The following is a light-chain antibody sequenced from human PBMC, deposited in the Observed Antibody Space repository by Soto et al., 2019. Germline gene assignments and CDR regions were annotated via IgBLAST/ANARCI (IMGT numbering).Light chain of an antibody. CDR2: NAS. J-gene: IGKJ5*01. Sequence: EILVTQSPATLSVYPGKRATLSCRASENVKFNLAWYQQRPGQAPRLLFYNASTRATAFPARFSGSGSGTDYVLTISSLQSEDFAVYYCQQYYNWPLTFGQGTRLEI. V-gene: IGKV3-15*01. CDR1: ENVKFN. CDR3: QQYYNWPLT.